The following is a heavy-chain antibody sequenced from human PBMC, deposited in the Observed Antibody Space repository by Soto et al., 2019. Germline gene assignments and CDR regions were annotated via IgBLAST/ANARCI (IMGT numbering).Heavy chain of an antibody. D-gene: IGHD6-19*01. CDR1: GFTFSSYG. CDR2: ISYDGSNK. V-gene: IGHV3-30*18. J-gene: IGHJ6*02. CDR3: AKGGSGWWSPRYYGMDV. Sequence: PGGSLRLSCAASGFTFSSYGMHWVRQAPGKGLEWVAVISYDGSNKYYADSVKGRFTISRDNSKNTLYLQMNSLRAEDTAVYYCAKGGSGWWSPRYYGMDVWGQGTTVTVSS.